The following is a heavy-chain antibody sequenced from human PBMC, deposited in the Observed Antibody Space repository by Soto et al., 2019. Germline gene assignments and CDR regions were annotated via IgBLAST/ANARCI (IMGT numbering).Heavy chain of an antibody. D-gene: IGHD5-18*01. V-gene: IGHV3-53*01. CDR1: GFTVSNNY. J-gene: IGHJ4*02. CDR3: ARGYSYTPPVFDH. Sequence: EVQLVESGGGLIQPGGSLRLSCAASGFTVSNNYMTWVRQAPGKGLEWVSFIYSSGSTYYADSGKGRFTISRDNFKNTPYLQKNSLRAEDTAVYYCARGYSYTPPVFDHWGLGTLVTVSS. CDR2: IYSSGST.